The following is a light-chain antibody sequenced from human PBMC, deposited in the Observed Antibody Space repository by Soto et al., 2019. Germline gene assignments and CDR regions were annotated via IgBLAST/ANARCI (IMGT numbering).Light chain of an antibody. Sequence: QSALTQPASVSGSPGQSITISCTGASSDVGGYDFVSWYQQHPGKAPKLMIYEVSNRPSGVSSRFSGSKSGNTASLTISGLQADDEADYYCCSYAGTTTWVFGGGTKLTVL. CDR2: EVS. CDR1: SSDVGGYDF. V-gene: IGLV2-23*02. J-gene: IGLJ2*01. CDR3: CSYAGTTTWV.